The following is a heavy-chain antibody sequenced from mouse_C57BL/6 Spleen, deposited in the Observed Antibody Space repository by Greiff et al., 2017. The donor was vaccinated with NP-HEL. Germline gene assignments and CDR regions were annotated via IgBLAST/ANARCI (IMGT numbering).Heavy chain of an antibody. V-gene: IGHV7-3*01. CDR3: ARSAPLYYGSSSLAY. CDR2: IRNKANGYTT. J-gene: IGHJ3*01. D-gene: IGHD1-1*01. Sequence: EVQLVESGGGLVQPGGSLSLSCAASGFTFTDYYMSWVRQPPGKALEWLGFIRNKANGYTTEYSASVKGRFTISRDNSQSSLYLQMNARRAEDSSTYYCARSAPLYYGSSSLAYWGQGTLVTVSA. CDR1: GFTFTDYY.